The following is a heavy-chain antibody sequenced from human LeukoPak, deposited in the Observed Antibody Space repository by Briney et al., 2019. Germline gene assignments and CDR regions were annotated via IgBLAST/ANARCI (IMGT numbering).Heavy chain of an antibody. Sequence: SETLSLTCTVSSGSIINYYWSWVRQSPGKGLEWIGRIHITESTNYNPSLKSRVTISVDTSKNQFSLKLSSVTAADTALYYCARERVITMIVAAHPYGMDVWGQGTTVTVSS. J-gene: IGHJ6*02. CDR2: IHITEST. V-gene: IGHV4-4*07. CDR3: ARERVITMIVAAHPYGMDV. CDR1: SGSIINYY. D-gene: IGHD3-22*01.